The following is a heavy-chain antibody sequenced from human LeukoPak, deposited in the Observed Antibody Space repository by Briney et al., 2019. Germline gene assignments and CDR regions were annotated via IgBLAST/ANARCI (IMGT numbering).Heavy chain of an antibody. V-gene: IGHV1-69*13. Sequence: GASVKVSCKASGGTFSSYAISWVRQAPGQGLEWMGGIIPIFGTANYAQKFQGRVTITADESTSTAYMELSSLRSEDTAVYYCARPYYYDSSGYFEYWGQGTLVTVSS. D-gene: IGHD3-22*01. CDR3: ARPYYYDSSGYFEY. J-gene: IGHJ4*02. CDR2: IIPIFGTA. CDR1: GGTFSSYA.